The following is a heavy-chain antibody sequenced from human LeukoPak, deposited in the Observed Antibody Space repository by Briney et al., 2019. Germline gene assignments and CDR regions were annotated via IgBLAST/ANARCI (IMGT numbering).Heavy chain of an antibody. V-gene: IGHV3-7*01. CDR1: GFTFSSYW. CDR2: IKQDGSNK. D-gene: IGHD3-10*01. J-gene: IGHJ5*02. Sequence: GGSLRLSCAASGFTFSSYWMSWVRQAPGKGLEWVANIKQDGSNKYYADSVKGRFTISRDNAKNSLYLQMNSLRAEDTAVYYCARDPEYYYGSGSYYSVPWFDPWGQGTLVTVSS. CDR3: ARDPEYYYGSGSYYSVPWFDP.